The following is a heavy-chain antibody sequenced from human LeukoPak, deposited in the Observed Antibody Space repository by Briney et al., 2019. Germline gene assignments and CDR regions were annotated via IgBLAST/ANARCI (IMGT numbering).Heavy chain of an antibody. CDR1: GFTVSSNY. J-gene: IGHJ4*02. Sequence: GGSLRLSCAASGFTVSSNYMSWVRQAPGKGLEWVSVIYSGGSTYYADSVKGRFTISRDNSKNMLYLQMNSLRAEDTAVYYCARLYPLVGAFDYWGQGTLVTVSS. D-gene: IGHD1-26*01. CDR3: ARLYPLVGAFDY. CDR2: IYSGGST. V-gene: IGHV3-66*02.